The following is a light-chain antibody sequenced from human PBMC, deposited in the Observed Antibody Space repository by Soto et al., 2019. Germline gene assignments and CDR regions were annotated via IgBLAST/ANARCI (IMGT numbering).Light chain of an antibody. CDR2: EVT. J-gene: IGLJ1*01. Sequence: SALTQPASASGSPGQSVTISFTGTISDVGGYNYVSWYQQHPGKAPKLVIYEVTKRPSGVPDRFSGSKSGNTASLTVSGLQAEDEADYYCSSFTGASTIFGTGTKVTVL. V-gene: IGLV2-8*01. CDR3: SSFTGASTI. CDR1: ISDVGGYNY.